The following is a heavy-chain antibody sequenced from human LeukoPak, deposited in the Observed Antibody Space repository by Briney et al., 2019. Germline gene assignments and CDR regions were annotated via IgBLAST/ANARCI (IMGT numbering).Heavy chain of an antibody. CDR2: IKQDGSEN. J-gene: IGHJ4*02. CDR1: GFTFRGYW. Sequence: GGSLRLSCVTSGFTFRGYWMSWFCQAPGKGLEWVANIKQDGSENYYVDSVKGRFTISRDNAKNSLYLQMNSLRAEDTAVYYCASACGGDCYPSTDTFDYWGQGTLVTVSS. CDR3: ASACGGDCYPSTDTFDY. V-gene: IGHV3-7*01. D-gene: IGHD2-21*02.